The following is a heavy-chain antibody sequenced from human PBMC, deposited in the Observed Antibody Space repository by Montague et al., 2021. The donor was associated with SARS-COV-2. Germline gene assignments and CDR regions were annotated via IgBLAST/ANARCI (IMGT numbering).Heavy chain of an antibody. CDR2: IYFSGTT. CDR3: AREGFCRDGNCDEYIWFDP. Sequence: SETLSLTCTVSGGSISSYYWSWIRQPPGKGLEWIGTIYFSGTTNYGPSFRSRVTISSDTSRNQFSLKLSSVTVVDTAVYYCAREGFCRDGNCDEYIWFDPWGQGTLVTVSS. J-gene: IGHJ5*02. CDR1: GGSISSYY. V-gene: IGHV4-59*01. D-gene: IGHD2-15*01.